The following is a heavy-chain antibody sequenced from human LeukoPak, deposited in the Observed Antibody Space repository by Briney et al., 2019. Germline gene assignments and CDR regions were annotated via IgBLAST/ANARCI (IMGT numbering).Heavy chain of an antibody. CDR2: VSSDGRST. CDR1: GFTFSSYW. D-gene: IGHD2-15*01. J-gene: IGHJ4*02. V-gene: IGHV3-74*01. Sequence: QPGGSLRLSCAASGFTFSSYWMHWVRQAPGKGLVWVPRVSSDGRSTSSADSVKGRFSISRDNAKNTLYLQMNGLRTEDTAVYYCARDQLYCSGGICYFDYWGQGTLVTVSS. CDR3: ARDQLYCSGGICYFDY.